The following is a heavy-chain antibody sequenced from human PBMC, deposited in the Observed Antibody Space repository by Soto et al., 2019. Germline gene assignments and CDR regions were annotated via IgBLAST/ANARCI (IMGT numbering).Heavy chain of an antibody. CDR3: TTDRTVHFWSVQKRRNFDY. CDR2: IKSKTDGGTT. CDR1: GFTFSNAW. J-gene: IGHJ4*02. Sequence: GGSLGLSCAASGFTFSNAWMSWVRQAPGKGLEWVGRIKSKTDGGTTDYAAPVKGRFTISRDDSKNTLYLQMNSLKTEDTAVYYCTTDRTVHFWSVQKRRNFDYWGQGTLVTVSS. V-gene: IGHV3-15*01. D-gene: IGHD3-3*02.